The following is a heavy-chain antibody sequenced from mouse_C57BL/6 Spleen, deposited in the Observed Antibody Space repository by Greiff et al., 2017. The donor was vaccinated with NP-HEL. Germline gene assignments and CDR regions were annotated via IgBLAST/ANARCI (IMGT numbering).Heavy chain of an antibody. J-gene: IGHJ2*01. V-gene: IGHV1-80*01. CDR1: GYAFSSYW. CDR3: ARGADSSGYVPDY. CDR2: IYPGDGDT. D-gene: IGHD3-2*01. Sequence: VMLVASGAELVKPGASVKISCKASGYAFSSYWMNWVKQRPGKGLEWIGQIYPGDGDTNYNGKFKGKATLTADKSSSTAYMQLSSLTSEDSAVYFCARGADSSGYVPDYWGQGTTLTVSS.